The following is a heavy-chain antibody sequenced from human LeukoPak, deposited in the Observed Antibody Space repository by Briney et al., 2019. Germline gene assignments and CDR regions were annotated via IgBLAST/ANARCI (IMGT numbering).Heavy chain of an antibody. CDR3: ARDTVTTEFDY. D-gene: IGHD4-17*01. CDR2: ISYDGSNK. CDR1: GFTFSSYA. Sequence: GGSLRLSCAASGFTFSSYAMHWVRQAPGKGLEWVAVISYDGSNKYYADSVKGRFTISRDNSKNTLYLQMNSLRAEDTAVYYCARDTVTTEFDYWGQGTLVTVSS. J-gene: IGHJ4*02. V-gene: IGHV3-30-3*01.